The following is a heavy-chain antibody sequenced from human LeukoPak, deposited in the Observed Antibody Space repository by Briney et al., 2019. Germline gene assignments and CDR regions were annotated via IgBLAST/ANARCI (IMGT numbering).Heavy chain of an antibody. D-gene: IGHD1-26*01. CDR3: ARGYSGSYYYYYYYMDV. CDR1: GGSISSGSYY. Sequence: SQTLSLTCTVSGGSISSGSYYWSWIRQPAGKGLEWIGRIYTSGSTNYNPSLKSRVTISVDTSKNQFFLKLSSVTAADTAVYYCARGYSGSYYYYYYYMDVWGKGTTVTVSS. CDR2: IYTSGST. V-gene: IGHV4-61*02. J-gene: IGHJ6*03.